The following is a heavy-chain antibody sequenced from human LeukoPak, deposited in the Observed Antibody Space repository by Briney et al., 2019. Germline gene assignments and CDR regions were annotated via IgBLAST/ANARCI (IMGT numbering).Heavy chain of an antibody. V-gene: IGHV3-30*02. J-gene: IGHJ4*02. CDR1: GLAFRFYG. Sequence: GGSLRLPCAASGLAFRFYGVHWVRSAPGRGREWVAYFHYDSSTEDYADSVKGRFTISRDNSKNTLFLQMNNLRVEDMGVLYCAKDWNWAIDYSGQGTLVTVTS. CDR3: AKDWNWAIDY. D-gene: IGHD1-7*01. CDR2: FHYDSSTE.